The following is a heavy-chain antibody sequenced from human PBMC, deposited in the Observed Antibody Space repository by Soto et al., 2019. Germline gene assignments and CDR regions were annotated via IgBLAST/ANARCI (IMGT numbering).Heavy chain of an antibody. CDR3: ARGSRVYYGSGSSVDG. D-gene: IGHD3-10*01. V-gene: IGHV3-11*01. CDR1: AFTFSAYY. CDR2: ISTRGNTV. Sequence: GWSLRLLCAASAFTFSAYYMSRIRQAPGKGLEWFSYISTRGNTVYYADSVEGRCTISRDNAQNSHDLQMNNLRAEDAAVYYCARGSRVYYGSGSSVDGWGRRTLVTDSS. J-gene: IGHJ4*02.